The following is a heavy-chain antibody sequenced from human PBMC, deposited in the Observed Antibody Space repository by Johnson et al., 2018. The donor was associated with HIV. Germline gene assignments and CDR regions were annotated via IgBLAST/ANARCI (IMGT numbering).Heavy chain of an antibody. J-gene: IGHJ3*02. CDR1: GFIFRDYY. Sequence: QVQLVESGGGLVKPGGSLRLSCAVSGFIFRDYYMSWIRQAPGKGLEWVSYISSSGKSTNYADSVKGRFTISRDNAKNSLSLLMNSLRAEDTAIYYCAREEGSDILTRGDAFDIWGQGTMVAVSS. CDR2: ISSSGKST. D-gene: IGHD3-9*01. V-gene: IGHV3-11*04. CDR3: AREEGSDILTRGDAFDI.